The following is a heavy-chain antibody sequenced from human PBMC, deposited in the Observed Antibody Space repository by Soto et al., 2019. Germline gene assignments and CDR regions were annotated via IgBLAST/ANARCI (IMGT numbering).Heavy chain of an antibody. CDR1: GYTFTSYD. CDR2: VNPNSGST. D-gene: IGHD4-4*01. Sequence: ASVKVSCKASGYTFTSYDINWVRQATGQGLEWMGWVNPNSGSTVYAQKFQGRLTLARDTSISTAYLELSSLRSEDTAVYYCARGRLQWMSLDIWGQGTMVTVSS. CDR3: ARGRLQWMSLDI. V-gene: IGHV1-8*01. J-gene: IGHJ3*02.